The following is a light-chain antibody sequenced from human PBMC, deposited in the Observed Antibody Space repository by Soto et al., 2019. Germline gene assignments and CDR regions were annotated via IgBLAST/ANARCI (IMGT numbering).Light chain of an antibody. Sequence: EIVLTQSPGTLSLSPGERATLSCRASQSVSSSYLAWYQQRPGQAPRLLIYGASSRATGIPGRFSGSGSGTDFTLSISRLEPEDFAVYYCQQYDSTPYTFGQGTKVDIK. CDR1: QSVSSSY. V-gene: IGKV3-20*01. J-gene: IGKJ2*01. CDR2: GAS. CDR3: QQYDSTPYT.